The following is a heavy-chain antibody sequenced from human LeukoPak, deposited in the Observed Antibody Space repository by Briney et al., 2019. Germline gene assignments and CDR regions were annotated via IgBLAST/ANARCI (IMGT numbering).Heavy chain of an antibody. Sequence: GASVKVSCKASGYTFTSYGISWVRQAPGQGLEWMGWISAYNGNTNYAQKLQGRVTMTTDTSTSTAYMELRGLRSDDTAVYYCARGDGVAAAGTNWFDPWGQGTLVTVSS. V-gene: IGHV1-18*01. D-gene: IGHD6-13*01. CDR1: GYTFTSYG. J-gene: IGHJ5*02. CDR3: ARGDGVAAAGTNWFDP. CDR2: ISAYNGNT.